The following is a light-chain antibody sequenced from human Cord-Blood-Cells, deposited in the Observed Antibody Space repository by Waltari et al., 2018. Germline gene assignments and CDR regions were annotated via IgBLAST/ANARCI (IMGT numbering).Light chain of an antibody. V-gene: IGKV4-1*01. Sequence: DIVMTQSPDSLAVSMGERATINCKSSQRVLYSPNNKNSLAWYQQKPGQPPKLLIYWASTRESGVPDRFSGSGSGTDFTLTISSLQAEDVAVYYCQQYYSTPYTFGQGTKLEIK. CDR3: QQYYSTPYT. J-gene: IGKJ2*01. CDR2: WAS. CDR1: QRVLYSPNNKNS.